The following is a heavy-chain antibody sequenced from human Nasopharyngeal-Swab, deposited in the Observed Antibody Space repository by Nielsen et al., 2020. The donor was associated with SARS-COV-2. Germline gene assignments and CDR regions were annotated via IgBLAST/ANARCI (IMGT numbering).Heavy chain of an antibody. CDR2: IGDKDHNYAT. CDR3: TTDFYFDY. Sequence: GESLKISCAASGFIFSASAMHWVRQAPGKGLEWLGRIGDKDHNYATTSGASVKGRFTISRDDSKNTAFLQMDSLKTEDTALYYCTTDFYFDYWGQGTLVTVSS. J-gene: IGHJ4*02. V-gene: IGHV3-73*01. CDR1: GFIFSASA.